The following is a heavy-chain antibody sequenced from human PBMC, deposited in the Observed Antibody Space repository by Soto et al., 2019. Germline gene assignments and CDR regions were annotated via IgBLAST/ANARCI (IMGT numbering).Heavy chain of an antibody. CDR1: GYSFTSYW. CDR2: IYPGDSDT. Sequence: GESLKISCKGSGYSFTSYWIGWVRQMPGKGLEWMGIIYPGDSDTRYSPSFQGQVTISADKSISTAYLQWSSLKASDTAMYYCARTGTYYDILTGAPPRGMDVWGQGTTVTVSS. V-gene: IGHV5-51*01. CDR3: ARTGTYYDILTGAPPRGMDV. D-gene: IGHD3-9*01. J-gene: IGHJ6*02.